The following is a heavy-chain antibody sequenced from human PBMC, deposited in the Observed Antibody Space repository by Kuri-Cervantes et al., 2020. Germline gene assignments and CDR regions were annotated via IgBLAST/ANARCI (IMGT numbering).Heavy chain of an antibody. CDR3: ARIRLGAIVATMRDGMDV. Sequence: GESLKISCAASGFAFNNYWMNWVHQAPGKGLEWVANIKQDGSEKYYVDSVKGRFTISRDNSKNTLYLQMNSLRAEDTAVYYCARIRLGAIVATMRDGMDVWGQGTTVTVSS. CDR1: GFAFNNYW. D-gene: IGHD5-12*01. V-gene: IGHV3-7*01. CDR2: IKQDGSEK. J-gene: IGHJ6*02.